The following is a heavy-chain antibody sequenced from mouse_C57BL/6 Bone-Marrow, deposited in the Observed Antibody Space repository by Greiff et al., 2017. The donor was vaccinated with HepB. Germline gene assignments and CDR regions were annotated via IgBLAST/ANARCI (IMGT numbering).Heavy chain of an antibody. CDR2: ILPVSGST. CDR3: ASKDKIYYGNFHWYFDV. Sequence: VQLKESGAELLKPGASVKLSCKATGYTFTGYWIEWVKQRPGHGLEWIGEILPVSGSTNYNEKFKGKATFTVDTSSNTAYMQLSILTSEDSAIYYCASKDKIYYGNFHWYFDVWGTGTPVTVSS. J-gene: IGHJ1*03. D-gene: IGHD2-1*01. CDR1: GYTFTGYW. V-gene: IGHV1-9*01.